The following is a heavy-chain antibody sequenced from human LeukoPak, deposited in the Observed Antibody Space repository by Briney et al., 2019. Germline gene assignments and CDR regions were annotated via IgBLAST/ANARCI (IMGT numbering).Heavy chain of an antibody. CDR1: GFTVSSNY. CDR2: IYSGGST. J-gene: IGHJ3*02. CDR3: ATLAVAGAENVFDI. D-gene: IGHD6-19*01. Sequence: GGSLRLSCAASGFTVSSNYMSWVRQAPGKGLEWVSVIYSGGSTYYADSVKGRFTISRDNSKNTLHLQMNSLRAEDTAVYYRATLAVAGAENVFDIWAKGKMVTVS. V-gene: IGHV3-66*01.